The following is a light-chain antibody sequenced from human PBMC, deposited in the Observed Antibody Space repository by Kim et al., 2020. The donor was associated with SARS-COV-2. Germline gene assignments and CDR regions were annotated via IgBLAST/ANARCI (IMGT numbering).Light chain of an antibody. J-gene: IGLJ2*01. CDR1: ILRDYD. V-gene: IGLV3-19*01. CDR3: SSRENGKPQGV. CDR2: GRN. Sequence: SSELTQDPAVSVALGQTVRITCQGAILRDYDAAWYQQRPGQAPLLVIYGRNKRPSGIPDRFSGTTSGDTASLTITGAQPEDEAQFYCSSRENGKPQGVFGGGTQLTVL.